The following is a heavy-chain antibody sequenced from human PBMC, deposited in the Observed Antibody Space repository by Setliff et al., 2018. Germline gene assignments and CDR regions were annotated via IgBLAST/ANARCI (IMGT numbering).Heavy chain of an antibody. CDR1: GGSINSGVFY. D-gene: IGHD1-1*01. J-gene: IGHJ4*02. V-gene: IGHV4-39*01. CDR2: ICHGGDT. Sequence: PSETLSLTCTVSGGSINSGVFYWGWIRQPPGKGLEWIGSICHGGDTYYNASLKSRLTIYVDTPKNQFSLKLRSVTAAATAVYYCARTGTYRYFDYWGQGALVTVSS. CDR3: ARTGTYRYFDY.